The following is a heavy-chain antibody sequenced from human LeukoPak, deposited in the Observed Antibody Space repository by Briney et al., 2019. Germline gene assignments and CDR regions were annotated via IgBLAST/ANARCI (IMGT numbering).Heavy chain of an antibody. CDR3: ARDDPYSGSFAVYFDY. D-gene: IGHD1-26*01. Sequence: GGSLRLSCAASGFTFSSYAIHWVRQAPGKGLEWVALISYDGSTKYSTDSVKGRFTISRDNSKNTLYLQMNSLRPEDTAVYYCARDDPYSGSFAVYFDYWAREPWSPSPQ. V-gene: IGHV3-30*04. CDR2: ISYDGSTK. CDR1: GFTFSSYA. J-gene: IGHJ4*02.